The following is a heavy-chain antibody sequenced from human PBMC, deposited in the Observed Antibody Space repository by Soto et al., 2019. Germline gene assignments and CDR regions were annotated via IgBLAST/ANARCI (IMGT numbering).Heavy chain of an antibody. Sequence: QLQLQESGPGLVKPSETLSLTCTVSGGSISSSSYYWGWIRQPPGKGLEWIGSIYYSGSTYYNPSLKSRVTISVDTSKNQFSLKLSSVTAADTAVYYCARHTMRFLEWAGTRSDYWGQGTLVTVSS. CDR1: GGSISSSSYY. V-gene: IGHV4-39*01. J-gene: IGHJ4*02. CDR2: IYYSGST. CDR3: ARHTMRFLEWAGTRSDY. D-gene: IGHD3-3*01.